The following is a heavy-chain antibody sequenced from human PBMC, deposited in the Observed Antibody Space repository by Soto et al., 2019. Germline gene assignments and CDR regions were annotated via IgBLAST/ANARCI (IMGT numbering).Heavy chain of an antibody. D-gene: IGHD3-10*01. J-gene: IGHJ5*02. CDR2: ISAYNGNT. CDR3: ARGVGSGSYYNQYNWFDP. Sequence: QVQLVQSGAEVKKPGASVKVSCKASGYTFTNYGISWVRQAPGQGLEWMGWISAYNGNTKYAQKFQGRVTMTTDTSTTTAYMELRSLRSDATAVYYCARGVGSGSYYNQYNWFDPWGQGTLVTVSS. V-gene: IGHV1-18*01. CDR1: GYTFTNYG.